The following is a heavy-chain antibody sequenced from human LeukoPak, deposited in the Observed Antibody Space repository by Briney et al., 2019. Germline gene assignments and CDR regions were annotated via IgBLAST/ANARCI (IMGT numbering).Heavy chain of an antibody. J-gene: IGHJ4*02. Sequence: WISAYNGNTNYAQKLQGRVTMTTDTSTSTAYMELRSLRSDDTAVYFCARDVGYGSGSYSDYWGQGTLVTVSS. CDR3: ARDVGYGSGSYSDY. V-gene: IGHV1-18*01. CDR2: ISAYNGNT. D-gene: IGHD3-10*01.